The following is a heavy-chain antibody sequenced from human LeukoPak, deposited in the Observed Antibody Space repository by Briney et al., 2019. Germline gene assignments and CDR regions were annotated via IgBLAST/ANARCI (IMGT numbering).Heavy chain of an antibody. CDR1: GFTFSSYV. Sequence: PGRSLRLSCAASGFTFSSYVMHWVRQAPGKGLEWVAIISYDGSNEYYADSVKGRFTISRDNSKNTLYLQMNSLRAADTAVYYCATSSIAVAGTGFDYWGQGTLVTVSS. CDR2: ISYDGSNE. J-gene: IGHJ4*02. V-gene: IGHV3-30*04. D-gene: IGHD6-19*01. CDR3: ATSSIAVAGTGFDY.